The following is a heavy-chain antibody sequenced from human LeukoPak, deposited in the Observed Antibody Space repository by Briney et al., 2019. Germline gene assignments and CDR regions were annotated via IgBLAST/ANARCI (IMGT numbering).Heavy chain of an antibody. J-gene: IGHJ5*01. Sequence: PGGSLRLSCAASGFSVSGYYMSWVRQAPEKGLEWVSVTWTAGSSNYAASVEGRFTVSRDNSKNTLFLQMNSLRDEDTAVYYCVRGPSGNPTDSWGQGTLVTDSS. V-gene: IGHV3-66*01. CDR2: TWTAGSS. D-gene: IGHD1-26*01. CDR3: VRGPSGNPTDS. CDR1: GFSVSGYY.